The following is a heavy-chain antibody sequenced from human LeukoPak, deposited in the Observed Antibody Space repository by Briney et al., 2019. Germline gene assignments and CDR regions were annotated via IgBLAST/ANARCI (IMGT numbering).Heavy chain of an antibody. V-gene: IGHV3-74*01. CDR1: GFTFNSYW. CDR2: INSDGSST. CDR3: ARDWAGYSYMDF. D-gene: IGHD5-18*01. Sequence: GGSLRLSCAASGFTFNSYWMHWVRQVPGKGLVWVSRINSDGSSTSYADSVKGRFTISRDNAKNTLYLQMNSLRAEDTAVYYCARDWAGYSYMDFWGQGTLVTVSS. J-gene: IGHJ4*02.